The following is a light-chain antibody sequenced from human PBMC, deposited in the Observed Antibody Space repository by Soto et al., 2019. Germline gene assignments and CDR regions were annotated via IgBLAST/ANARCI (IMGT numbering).Light chain of an antibody. V-gene: IGKV1-39*01. CDR1: QSISNY. J-gene: IGKJ4*02. Sequence: DTQMTQSPSSLSASVGDRVTITCRSIQSISNYVNWYQQRPGKAPKLLIYAASTLHSGVPSRFSGSGSGRDFTLTISSLHPEDFATYYCQQSYHTLPLTFGGGTKVEV. CDR3: QQSYHTLPLT. CDR2: AAS.